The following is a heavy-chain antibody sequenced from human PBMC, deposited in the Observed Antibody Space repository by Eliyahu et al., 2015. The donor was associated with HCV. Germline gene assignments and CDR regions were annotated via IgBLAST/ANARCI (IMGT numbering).Heavy chain of an antibody. Sequence: EVQLVESGGGLVQPGGSLRLSCAASGFXFSSYTMNWVRQAPGKGLEWISYISSTGSTIYYADSVKGRFTISRDNAKNSLYLDMNSLRAEDTAVYYCARDRVSFNWNFFHPWGQGTQVTVSS. V-gene: IGHV3-48*03. J-gene: IGHJ5*02. CDR3: ARDRVSFNWNFFHP. D-gene: IGHD1-7*01. CDR1: GFXFSSYT. CDR2: ISSTGSTI.